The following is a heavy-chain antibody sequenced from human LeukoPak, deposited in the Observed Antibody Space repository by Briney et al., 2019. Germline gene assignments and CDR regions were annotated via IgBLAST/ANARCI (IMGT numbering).Heavy chain of an antibody. CDR2: IYYSGST. CDR3: ARSRDGYNSGAPTYYYYVDV. D-gene: IGHD5-24*01. J-gene: IGHJ6*03. V-gene: IGHV4-59*01. CDR1: GASISSYS. Sequence: SETLSLTCTVSGASISSYSWSWIRQPPGKGLEWIGYIYYSGSTNYNPSLKSRVTISVDTSKNQFSLKLSSVTAADTAVYYCARSRDGYNSGAPTYYYYVDVWGKGTTVTISS.